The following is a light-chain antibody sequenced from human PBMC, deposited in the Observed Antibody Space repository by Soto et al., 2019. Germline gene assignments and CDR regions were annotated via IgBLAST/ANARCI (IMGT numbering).Light chain of an antibody. Sequence: EIVLTQSPGTLSLSPGERATLSWRASQSVGSSYLSWYQQKPGQTPRLLIYGVSRRATGIPDRFSGSGSGTDFTLTISRLEPDDFAVYYCQQYGRSWLTFGQGTKVDIK. V-gene: IGKV3-20*01. J-gene: IGKJ1*01. CDR3: QQYGRSWLT. CDR1: QSVGSSY. CDR2: GVS.